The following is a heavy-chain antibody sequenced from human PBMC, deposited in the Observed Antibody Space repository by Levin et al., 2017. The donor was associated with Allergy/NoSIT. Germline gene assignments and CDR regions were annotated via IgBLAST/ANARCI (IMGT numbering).Heavy chain of an antibody. CDR1: GYTFTGYY. V-gene: IGHV1-2*02. J-gene: IGHJ5*02. CDR3: ARGRRYDFWSGSELCWFDP. D-gene: IGHD3-3*01. Sequence: ASVKVSCKASGYTFTGYYMHWVRQAPGQGLEWMGWINPNSGGTNYAQKFQGRVTMTRDTSISTAYMELSRLRSDDTAVYYCARGRRYDFWSGSELCWFDPWGQGTLVTVSS. CDR2: INPNSGGT.